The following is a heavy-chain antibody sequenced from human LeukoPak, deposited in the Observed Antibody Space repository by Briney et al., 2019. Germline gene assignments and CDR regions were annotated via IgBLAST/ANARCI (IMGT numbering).Heavy chain of an antibody. CDR3: ARDESLGDLWSGYFDALDI. J-gene: IGHJ3*02. V-gene: IGHV3-7*01. CDR1: GFTFSSYW. Sequence: PGGSLRLSCAASGFTFSSYWMSWVRQAPGKGLEWVANIKQDGGQKYYVDSVKGRFTISRDNAKNSLYLQMNSLRAEDTAVYYCARDESLGDLWSGYFDALDIWGQGTMVAVSS. CDR2: IKQDGGQK. D-gene: IGHD3-3*01.